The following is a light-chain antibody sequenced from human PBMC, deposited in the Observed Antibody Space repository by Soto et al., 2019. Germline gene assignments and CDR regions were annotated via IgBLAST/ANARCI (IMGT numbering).Light chain of an antibody. V-gene: IGKV1-5*03. CDR3: QHYNSYSEA. CDR1: QTISSW. Sequence: DIQMTQSPSTLSGSVGDRVTITCRASQTISSWLAWYQQKPGKAPKLLIYKASTLKSGVPSRFSGSGSGTEFTLTISSLQPDDCATYYCQHYNSYSEAFGQGTKGELK. J-gene: IGKJ1*01. CDR2: KAS.